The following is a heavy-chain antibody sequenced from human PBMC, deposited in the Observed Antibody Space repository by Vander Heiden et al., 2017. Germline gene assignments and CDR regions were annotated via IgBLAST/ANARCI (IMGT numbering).Heavy chain of an antibody. CDR1: GFPFSTYV. J-gene: IGHJ4*02. Sequence: EVQLLESGGGLVQPGGSLRLSCAASGFPFSTYVMTWVRQAPGKGLEWVSTVSRSGGSTYYADSLKGRFTISRDNSKNTLYLQMNSLRDEDTAAYYCAKSGDGSGTYIIGYFDYWGRGTLVTVSS. CDR3: AKSGDGSGTYIIGYFDY. CDR2: VSRSGGST. D-gene: IGHD3-10*01. V-gene: IGHV3-23*01.